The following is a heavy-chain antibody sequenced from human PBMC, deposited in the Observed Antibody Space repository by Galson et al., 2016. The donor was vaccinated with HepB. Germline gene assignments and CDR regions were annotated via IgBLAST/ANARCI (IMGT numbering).Heavy chain of an antibody. D-gene: IGHD3-3*01. CDR1: GYNFNIYW. V-gene: IGHV5-51*01. CDR2: IYPGDSDT. J-gene: IGHJ6*02. Sequence: QSGAEVKQPGESLKISCTTSGYNFNIYWIAWVRQMPGTGPEWMGIIYPGDSDTSYRPSFQGQVTISADKSISTAYLQWSSLKASDPAMFYCARVFWPPHRDRYYYGMDVWGQGTTVTVSS. CDR3: ARVFWPPHRDRYYYGMDV.